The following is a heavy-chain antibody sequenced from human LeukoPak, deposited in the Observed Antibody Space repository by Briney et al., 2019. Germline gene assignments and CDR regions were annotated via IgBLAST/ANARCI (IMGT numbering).Heavy chain of an antibody. D-gene: IGHD5-18*01. V-gene: IGHV3-48*03. CDR2: ISSSGSTT. CDR1: GFTFSSYE. CDR3: AKGGGYSYGPDGAEYFQH. Sequence: HPGGSLRLSCAASGFTFSSYEMNWVRQAPGKGLEWVSYISSSGSTTYYADSVKGRFTISRDNSKNTLYLQMNSLRAEDTAVYYCAKGGGYSYGPDGAEYFQHWGQGTLVTVSS. J-gene: IGHJ1*01.